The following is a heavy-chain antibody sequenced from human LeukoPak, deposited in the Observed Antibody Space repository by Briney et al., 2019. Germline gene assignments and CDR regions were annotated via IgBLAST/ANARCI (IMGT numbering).Heavy chain of an antibody. CDR2: IYYSGST. J-gene: IGHJ5*02. Sequence: PSETLSLTRTVSGGSISSSSYYWGWIRQPPGKGLEWIGSIYYSGSTYYNPSLKSRVTISVDTSKNQFSLKLSSVTAVDTAVYYCARSLSSHTSPWGQGTLVTVSS. CDR1: GGSISSSSYY. V-gene: IGHV4-39*01. CDR3: ARSLSSHTSP. D-gene: IGHD2-15*01.